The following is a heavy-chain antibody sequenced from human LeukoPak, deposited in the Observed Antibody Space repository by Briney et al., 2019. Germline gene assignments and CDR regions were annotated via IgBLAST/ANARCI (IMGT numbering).Heavy chain of an antibody. CDR2: ISAYNGNT. J-gene: IGHJ4*02. D-gene: IGHD6-13*01. CDR3: ARVGYSSSWYSFDY. CDR1: GYTFTSYA. Sequence: ASVKVSCKASGYTFTSYAMNWVRQAPGQGLEWMGWISAYNGNTNYAQKLQGRVTMTTDTSTSTAYMELRSLRSDDTAVYYCARVGYSSSWYSFDYWGQGTLVTVSS. V-gene: IGHV1-18*01.